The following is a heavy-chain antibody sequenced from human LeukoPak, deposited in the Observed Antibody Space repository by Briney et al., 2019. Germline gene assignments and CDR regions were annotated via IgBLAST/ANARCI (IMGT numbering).Heavy chain of an antibody. CDR1: GFTFSSYS. J-gene: IGHJ4*02. V-gene: IGHV3-48*01. Sequence: GGSLRLSCAAPGFTFSSYSMNWVRQAPGKGLEWVSYISSSSSTIYYADSVKGRFTISRDNSKNMLYLQMNSPRAEDTAVYYCAKWKYSNSGIDDYWGQGTLVTVSS. D-gene: IGHD6-6*01. CDR2: ISSSSSTI. CDR3: AKWKYSNSGIDDY.